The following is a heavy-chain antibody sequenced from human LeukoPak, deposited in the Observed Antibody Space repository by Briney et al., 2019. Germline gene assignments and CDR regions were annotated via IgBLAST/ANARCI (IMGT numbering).Heavy chain of an antibody. CDR3: ARDYTRHGWFDP. D-gene: IGHD3-16*01. Sequence: PGGSLRLSCAASGFTFSSNSMNWVRQAPGKGLEWVSYISSTGGTIYYADSMKGRFTISRDNSKNTLYLQMNSLRAEDTAVYYCARDYTRHGWFDPWGQGTLVTVSS. CDR2: ISSTGGTI. J-gene: IGHJ5*02. V-gene: IGHV3-48*01. CDR1: GFTFSSNS.